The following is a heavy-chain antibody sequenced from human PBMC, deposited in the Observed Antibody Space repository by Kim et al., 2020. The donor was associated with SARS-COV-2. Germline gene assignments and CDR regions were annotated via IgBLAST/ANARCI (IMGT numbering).Heavy chain of an antibody. J-gene: IGHJ2*01. V-gene: IGHV4-30-4*01. CDR3: ARALPNYDYVWGSYRDNWYFDL. CDR1: GGSISSGDYY. CDR2: IYYSGST. Sequence: SETLSLTCTVSGGSISSGDYYWSWIRQPPGKGLEWIGYIYYSGSTYYNPSLKSRVTISVDTSKNQFSLKLSSVTAADTAVYYCARALPNYDYVWGSYRDNWYFDLWGRGTLVTVSS. D-gene: IGHD3-16*02.